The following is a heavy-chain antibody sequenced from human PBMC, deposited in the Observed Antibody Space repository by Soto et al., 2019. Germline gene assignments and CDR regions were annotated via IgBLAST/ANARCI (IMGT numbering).Heavy chain of an antibody. V-gene: IGHV2-5*02. CDR2: IYWDDHK. CDR3: AHSLAHLAIFGNWFDS. J-gene: IGHJ5*01. D-gene: IGHD3-3*01. Sequence: SGPTLVNPTQTLTLTCTFSGFSLATNAVGVGWIRQPPGKALEWLSLIYWDDHKRHNPSLSGRLTIARDTSKNQVVLTMTNMDPADTATYYCAHSLAHLAIFGNWFDSWSQGTLVTVSS. CDR1: GFSLATNAVG.